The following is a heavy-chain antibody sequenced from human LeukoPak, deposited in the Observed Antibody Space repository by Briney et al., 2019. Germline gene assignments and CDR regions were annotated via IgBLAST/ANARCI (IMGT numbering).Heavy chain of an antibody. D-gene: IGHD3-16*01. J-gene: IGHJ4*02. CDR2: ISSSSSTI. Sequence: GGSLRLSCAASGFTFSDYYMSWIRQAPGKGLEWVSYISSSSSTIYYADSVKGRFTISRDNAKNSLYLQMNSLRAEDTALYYCAKGGLRGGTYNDDFWGQGTLVTVSS. CDR3: AKGGLRGGTYNDDF. CDR1: GFTFSDYY. V-gene: IGHV3-11*01.